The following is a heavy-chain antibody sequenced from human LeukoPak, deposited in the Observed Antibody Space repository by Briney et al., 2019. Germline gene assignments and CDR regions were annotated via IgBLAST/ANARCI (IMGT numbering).Heavy chain of an antibody. CDR1: GGSFSGYY. J-gene: IGHJ4*02. CDR3: AREVQFYYDSSGYYDY. CDR2: INHSGST. D-gene: IGHD3-22*01. V-gene: IGHV4-34*01. Sequence: SETLSLTCAVYGGSFSGYYWSWIRQPPGKGLEWIGEINHSGSTNYNPSLKSRVTISVDTSKNQFSLRLSSVTAADTAVYYCAREVQFYYDSSGYYDYWGQGTLVTVSS.